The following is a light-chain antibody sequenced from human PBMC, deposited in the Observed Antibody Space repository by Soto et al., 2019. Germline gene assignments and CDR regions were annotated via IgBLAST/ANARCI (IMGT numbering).Light chain of an antibody. J-gene: IGKJ1*01. V-gene: IGKV3-20*01. CDR2: DAS. CDR3: QQYDTSPT. Sequence: EIVLTQSPGTLSLPPGERATLSCRASQSLSSSSLAWYQQKPGQAPRLLIYDASSRATGIPDRFSGSGSGTDFTLTISRLEPEDFAVYHCQQYDTSPTFGQGTKVDIK. CDR1: QSLSSSS.